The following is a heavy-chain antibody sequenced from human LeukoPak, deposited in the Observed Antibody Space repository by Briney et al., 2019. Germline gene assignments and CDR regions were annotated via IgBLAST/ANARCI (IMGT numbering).Heavy chain of an antibody. Sequence: PGGSLRLSCAASGFTFSSYWMHWVRQPPGKGQVWVSRINSDGSSTAYADSVKGRFTISRDNAKNTLYLQMNSLRGEDTAVYYCVSGLIAAAGTSVNYWGQGTLVTVSS. CDR3: VSGLIAAAGTSVNY. CDR2: INSDGSST. D-gene: IGHD6-13*01. J-gene: IGHJ4*02. V-gene: IGHV3-74*03. CDR1: GFTFSSYW.